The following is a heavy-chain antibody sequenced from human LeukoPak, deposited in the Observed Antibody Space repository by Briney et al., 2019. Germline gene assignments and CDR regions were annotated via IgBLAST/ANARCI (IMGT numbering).Heavy chain of an antibody. CDR1: GFTFSSYE. Sequence: GGSLRLSCAASGFTFSSYEMNWVRQAPGKGLEWVSYISSSGSTIYYADSVKGRFTISRDNAKNSLYLQMNSLRAEDTAIYYCARKKTRGLDYWGQGTLVTVSS. CDR3: ARKKTRGLDY. J-gene: IGHJ4*02. V-gene: IGHV3-48*03. CDR2: ISSSGSTI. D-gene: IGHD3-10*01.